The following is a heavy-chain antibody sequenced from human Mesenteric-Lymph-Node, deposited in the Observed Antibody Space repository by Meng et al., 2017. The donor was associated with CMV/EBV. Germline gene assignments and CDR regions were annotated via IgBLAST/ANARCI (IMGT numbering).Heavy chain of an antibody. CDR2: INPGSGDT. Sequence: SGSPFTGYLIHWVRQAPGQGLEWMGWINPGSGDTNYEKKFQGRVTMTRDTSINTAYMELSRLTSDDAAVYYCARRGYCSSISCSAFDYWGQGALVTVSS. J-gene: IGHJ4*02. CDR3: ARRGYCSSISCSAFDY. D-gene: IGHD2-2*01. CDR1: GSPFTGYL. V-gene: IGHV1-2*02.